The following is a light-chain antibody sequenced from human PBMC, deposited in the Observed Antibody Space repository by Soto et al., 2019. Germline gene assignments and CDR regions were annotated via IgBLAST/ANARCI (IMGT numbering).Light chain of an antibody. CDR1: QSISSW. V-gene: IGKV1-5*01. CDR3: QHYNSYSEA. Sequence: DIQRTQSPSTLSASVGDRVTITCRASQSISSWLAWYQQKPGKDPKLLIYDASSLESGVPSRFSGSGSGTEFNLTISRLQTDDFATYDCQHYNSYSEAFGQGTKVDIK. CDR2: DAS. J-gene: IGKJ1*01.